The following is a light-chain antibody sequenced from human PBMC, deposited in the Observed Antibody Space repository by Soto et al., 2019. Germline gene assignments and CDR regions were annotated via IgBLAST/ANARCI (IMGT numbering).Light chain of an antibody. J-gene: IGKJ1*01. CDR2: GAS. CDR3: QQYGTSPWT. V-gene: IGKV3-20*01. CDR1: QSISSSY. Sequence: EIVLTQSPGTLSLSPGERATLSCRASQSISSSYLAWYQQKPGQAPRLLIYGASSRAVGIPDNFSGSGSGTDFTLTISRLEHEDFAVYYCQQYGTSPWTFGQGTKVEIK.